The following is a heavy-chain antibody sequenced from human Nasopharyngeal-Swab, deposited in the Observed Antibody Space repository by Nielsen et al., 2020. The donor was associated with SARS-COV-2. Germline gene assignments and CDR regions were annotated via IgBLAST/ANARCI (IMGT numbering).Heavy chain of an antibody. Sequence: VRQAPGKGLEWIGEIYHSGSTNYNPSLKSRVTISVDKSKNQFSLKLSSMTAADTAVYYCARVVKSLDHITMVQGVRTLDPWGQGTLVTVSS. V-gene: IGHV4-4*02. D-gene: IGHD3-10*01. CDR2: IYHSGST. J-gene: IGHJ5*02. CDR3: ARVVKSLDHITMVQGVRTLDP.